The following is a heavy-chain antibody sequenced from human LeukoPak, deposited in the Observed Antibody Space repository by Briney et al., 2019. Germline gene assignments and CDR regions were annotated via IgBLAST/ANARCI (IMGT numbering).Heavy chain of an antibody. J-gene: IGHJ1*01. CDR2: ISYDGNIK. V-gene: IGHV3-30*03. D-gene: IGHD6-19*01. CDR1: GFAFSSYG. CDR3: ASEFRMGHSGWSGYFQL. Sequence: GWSLRLSCAASGFAFSSYGMHWVRQAPGKGLEWVALISYDGNIKYYADSVNGRFTISRDNTNNMLYLQVNSLRVEDTAVYHCASEFRMGHSGWSGYFQLWGQGTLATVSS.